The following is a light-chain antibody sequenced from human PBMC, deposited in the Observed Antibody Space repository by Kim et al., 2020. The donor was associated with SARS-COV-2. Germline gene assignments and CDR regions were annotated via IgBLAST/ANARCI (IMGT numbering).Light chain of an antibody. Sequence: SASVGDRGTLTSRASEDIGTWLAWYQQKPGRAPRQLIYLASTLENGVPSRFSGTGSGTQFSLSIASLQPDDFATYYCQHYSHFPYTFGQGTKLEI. V-gene: IGKV1-5*03. CDR2: LAS. J-gene: IGKJ2*01. CDR3: QHYSHFPYT. CDR1: EDIGTW.